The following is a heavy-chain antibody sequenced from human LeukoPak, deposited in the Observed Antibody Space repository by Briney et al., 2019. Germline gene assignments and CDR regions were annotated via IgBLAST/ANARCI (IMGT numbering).Heavy chain of an antibody. V-gene: IGHV5-51*01. CDR2: IYPADSDI. CDR1: GYSINNYW. Sequence: GESLKISCKGSGYSINNYWIGWVRQMPGKGLEWMGIIYPADSDIRYSPSFQGQVTISADKSISTAYLQWSSLKASDTAMYYCARPHCPNGVCYRFLVGFWGQGTLVTVSS. D-gene: IGHD2-8*01. CDR3: ARPHCPNGVCYRFLVGF. J-gene: IGHJ4*02.